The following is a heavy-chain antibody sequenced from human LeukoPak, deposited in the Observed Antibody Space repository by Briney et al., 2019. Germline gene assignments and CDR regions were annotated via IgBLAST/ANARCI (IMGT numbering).Heavy chain of an antibody. J-gene: IGHJ4*02. CDR1: GGFISSYY. V-gene: IGHV4-59*01. D-gene: IGHD3-10*01. Sequence: PSETLSLTCTVSGGFISSYYWSWIRQPPGKGLEWIGYIYYSGSTNYNPSLKSRVTISVDTSKNQFSLKLSSVTAADTAVYYCARDMEGLDYWGQGTLVTVSS. CDR3: ARDMEGLDY. CDR2: IYYSGST.